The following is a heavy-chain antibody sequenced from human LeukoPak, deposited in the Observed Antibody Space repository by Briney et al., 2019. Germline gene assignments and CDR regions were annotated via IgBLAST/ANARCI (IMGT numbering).Heavy chain of an antibody. J-gene: IGHJ5*02. CDR1: GYSFTSYW. D-gene: IGHD6-6*01. CDR3: ARPLVASSSSANWFDP. Sequence: GESLKISCKGSGYSFTSYWIGWVRQMPGKGLEWMGIIYPGDSDTRYSPSFQGQVTISADKSISTAYLQWSSLKASDTAMYYCARPLVASSSSANWFDPWGQGTLVTVSS. CDR2: IYPGDSDT. V-gene: IGHV5-51*01.